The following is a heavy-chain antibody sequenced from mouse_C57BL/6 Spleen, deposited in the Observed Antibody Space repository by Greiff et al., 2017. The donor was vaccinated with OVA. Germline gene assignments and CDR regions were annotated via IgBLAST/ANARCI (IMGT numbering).Heavy chain of an antibody. Sequence: QVQLQQPGAELVKPGASVKLSCKASGYTFTSYWMQWVKQRPGQGLEWIGEIDPSDSYTNYNQKFKGKATLTVDTSSSTAYMQLSSLTSEDSAVYYCARYGYYGSSYAMDYWGQGTSVTVSS. J-gene: IGHJ4*01. CDR3: ARYGYYGSSYAMDY. V-gene: IGHV1-50*01. CDR2: IDPSDSYT. D-gene: IGHD1-1*01. CDR1: GYTFTSYW.